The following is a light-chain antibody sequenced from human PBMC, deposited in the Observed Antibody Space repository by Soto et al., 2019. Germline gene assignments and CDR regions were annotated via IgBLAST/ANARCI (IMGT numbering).Light chain of an antibody. CDR2: EVT. V-gene: IGLV2-14*01. CDR3: SSYTGSSTLYV. Sequence: QSVLTQPASVSGSSGQSITISCTGTSSDVGAYNYVSWYQQYPGKAPRLMISEVTSRPSGISNRFSGSKSGNSASLTISGLQAEDEADYYCSSYTGSSTLYVFGTGTKLTVL. CDR1: SSDVGAYNY. J-gene: IGLJ1*01.